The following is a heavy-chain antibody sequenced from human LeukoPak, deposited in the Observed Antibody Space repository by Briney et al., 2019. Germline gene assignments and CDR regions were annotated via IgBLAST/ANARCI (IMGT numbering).Heavy chain of an antibody. J-gene: IGHJ4*02. CDR3: ARRRDFIDY. CDR1: GFTLSDYY. Sequence: PGGSLRLSCAASGFTLSDYYMSWIRQAPGKGLEWVSYSSSSVSTIYYADSVKGRFAISRDNAKNSLYLQMNSLRAEDTAVYYCARRRDFIDYWGQGTLVTVSS. V-gene: IGHV3-11*01. D-gene: IGHD3/OR15-3a*01. CDR2: SSSSVSTI.